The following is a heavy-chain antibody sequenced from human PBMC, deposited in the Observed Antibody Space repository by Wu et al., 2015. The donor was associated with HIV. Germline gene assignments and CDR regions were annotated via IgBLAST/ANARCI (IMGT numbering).Heavy chain of an antibody. J-gene: IGHJ3*02. CDR1: GYTFTRYY. D-gene: IGHD3-10*01. Sequence: QVQLVQSGAEVKKPGASVKVSCKASGYTFTRYYMHWVRQAPGQGLEWMGIINPSGGSTSYSQKFQGRVTMTRDTSTSTVYMELSSLRSEDTAVYYCASPLGPLWSGEFTLAFDIWAKGQWSPSLQ. CDR3: ASPLGPLWSGEFTLAFDI. V-gene: IGHV1-46*01. CDR2: INPSGGST.